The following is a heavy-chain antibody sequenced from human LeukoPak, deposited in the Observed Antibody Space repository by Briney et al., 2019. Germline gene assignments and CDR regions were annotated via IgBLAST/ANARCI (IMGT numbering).Heavy chain of an antibody. Sequence: GGSLRLSCAASGFTVSSNYKSWVRQAPGKGLEWVSVIYSGGSTYYADSVKGRFTISRDNSKNTLYLQMNSLRAEDTAVYYCARDLSGGDYYYYMDVWGKGTTVTVSS. CDR2: IYSGGST. CDR1: GFTVSSNY. D-gene: IGHD3-10*02. V-gene: IGHV3-66*02. CDR3: ARDLSGGDYYYYMDV. J-gene: IGHJ6*03.